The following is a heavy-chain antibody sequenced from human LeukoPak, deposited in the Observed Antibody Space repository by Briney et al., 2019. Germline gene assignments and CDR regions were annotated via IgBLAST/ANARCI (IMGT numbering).Heavy chain of an antibody. D-gene: IGHD6-19*01. J-gene: IGHJ4*02. Sequence: ASVKVSCKASGYTFTSYDINWVRQATGQGLEWMGWMNPNSGNTGYAQKFQGRVTMTRNTSISTAYMELRSLRSEDTAVYYCARGPLWGAVTGTDYWGQGTLVTVSS. CDR3: ARGPLWGAVTGTDY. V-gene: IGHV1-8*01. CDR1: GYTFTSYD. CDR2: MNPNSGNT.